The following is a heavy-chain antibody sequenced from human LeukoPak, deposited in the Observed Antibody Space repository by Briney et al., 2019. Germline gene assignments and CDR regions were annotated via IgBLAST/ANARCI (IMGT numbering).Heavy chain of an antibody. CDR2: ISYDGSNK. D-gene: IGHD3-22*01. CDR3: ARGKVVITTKAFDI. J-gene: IGHJ3*02. CDR1: GFTFSSYA. V-gene: IGHV3-30-3*01. Sequence: GRSLRLSCAASGFTFSSYAMHWVRQAPGKGLEWVAVISYDGSNKYYADSVKGRFTISRDNSKNTLYLQMNSLRAEDTAVYYCARGKVVITTKAFDIWGQGTMVTVSS.